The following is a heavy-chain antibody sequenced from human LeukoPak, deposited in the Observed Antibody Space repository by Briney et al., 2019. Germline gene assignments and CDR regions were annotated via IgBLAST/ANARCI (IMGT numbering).Heavy chain of an antibody. J-gene: IGHJ4*02. CDR1: GFTFSSYW. CDR2: ISYDGSNK. V-gene: IGHV3-30-3*01. Sequence: GGSLRLSCTASGFTFSSYWMTWVRQGPGKGLEWVAVISYDGSNKYYADSVKGRFTISRDNSKNTLCLQMNSLRAEDTAVYYCARGPAYSWVYSSSWYGSCDYWGQGTLVTVSS. CDR3: ARGPAYSWVYSSSWYGSCDY. D-gene: IGHD6-13*01.